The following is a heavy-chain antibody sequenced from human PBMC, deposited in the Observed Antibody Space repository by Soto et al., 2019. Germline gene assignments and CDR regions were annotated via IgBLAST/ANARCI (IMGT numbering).Heavy chain of an antibody. V-gene: IGHV3-23*01. J-gene: IGHJ5*02. CDR3: AKVRYDFWSGYLEGPNWFDP. CDR1: GFTFSSYA. D-gene: IGHD3-3*01. CDR2: ISGSGGGT. Sequence: PGGSLRLSCAASGFTFSSYAMSWVRQAPGKGLEWVSAISGSGGGTYYADSVKGRFTISRDNSKNTLYLQMNSLRAEDTAVYYCAKVRYDFWSGYLEGPNWFDPWGQGTLVTVSS.